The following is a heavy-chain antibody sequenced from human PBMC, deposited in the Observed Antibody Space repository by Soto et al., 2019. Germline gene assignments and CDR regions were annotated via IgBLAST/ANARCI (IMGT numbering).Heavy chain of an antibody. Sequence: GGSLRLSCAASGFTFSSYGMHWVRQAPGKGLEWVAVIWYDGSNKYYADSVKGRFTISRDNSKNTLYLQMNSLRAEDTAVYYCARDSRSKLYYYYGMDVWGQGTTVTVSS. J-gene: IGHJ6*02. CDR3: ARDSRSKLYYYYGMDV. D-gene: IGHD2-2*01. V-gene: IGHV3-33*01. CDR1: GFTFSSYG. CDR2: IWYDGSNK.